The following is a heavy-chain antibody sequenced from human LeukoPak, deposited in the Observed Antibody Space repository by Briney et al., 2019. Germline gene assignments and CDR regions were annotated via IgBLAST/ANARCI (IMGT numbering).Heavy chain of an antibody. D-gene: IGHD5-18*01. J-gene: IGHJ6*03. Sequence: GASVKVSCKASGYTFTSYDISWVRQAPGQGLEWMGGIIPIFGTANYAQKFQGRVTITADESTSTAYMELSSLRSEDTAVYYCARGGYSYGANYYYYYYMDVWGKGTTVTVSS. CDR3: ARGGYSYGANYYYYYYMDV. V-gene: IGHV1-69*13. CDR1: GYTFTSYD. CDR2: IIPIFGTA.